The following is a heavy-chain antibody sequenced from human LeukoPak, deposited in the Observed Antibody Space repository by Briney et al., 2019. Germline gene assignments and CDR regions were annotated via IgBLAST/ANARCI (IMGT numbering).Heavy chain of an antibody. CDR3: ARDSSGYQ. CDR1: GFTFSTYW. D-gene: IGHD3-22*01. V-gene: IGHV3-7*01. J-gene: IGHJ4*02. Sequence: PGGSLRLSCAASGFTFSTYWMSWVRQAPGKGLEWVTNIKEDGSEKYYGDSVKGRFTISRDNAKNSLYLQMNSLRAEDTAVYYCARDSSGYQWGQGTLVTVSS. CDR2: IKEDGSEK.